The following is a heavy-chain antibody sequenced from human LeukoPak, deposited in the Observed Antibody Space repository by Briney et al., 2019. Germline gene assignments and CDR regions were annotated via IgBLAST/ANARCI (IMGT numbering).Heavy chain of an antibody. CDR1: GDSITSSHYY. J-gene: IGHJ3*02. Sequence: SSETLSLTCTISGDSITSSHYYWGWIRQSPEKGLEWLGSFYYNGATYYNPSLSSRLTISVDTSKSQFSLKLTSVTAADTAVYHCARHGGIIAAAGTRAFDIWGQGTMVTVSS. CDR3: ARHGGIIAAAGTRAFDI. CDR2: FYYNGAT. V-gene: IGHV4-39*01. D-gene: IGHD6-13*01.